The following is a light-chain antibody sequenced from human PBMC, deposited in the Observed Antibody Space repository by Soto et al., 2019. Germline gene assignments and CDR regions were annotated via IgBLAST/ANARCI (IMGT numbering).Light chain of an antibody. Sequence: QYVLTQPPSASGTSGQRVAISCSGSTSNIGSTTVSWYQQLPGTAPKLLIFSNDQRPSGIPGRFSGSASGTSASLAISGLQSDDEADYFCAAWDYSLQCFVFGTGTKLTVL. CDR2: SND. V-gene: IGLV1-44*01. J-gene: IGLJ1*01. CDR1: TSNIGSTT. CDR3: AAWDYSLQCFV.